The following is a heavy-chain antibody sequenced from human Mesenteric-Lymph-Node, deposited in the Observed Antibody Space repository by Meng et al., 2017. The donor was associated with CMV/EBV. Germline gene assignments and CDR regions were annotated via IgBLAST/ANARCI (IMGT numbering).Heavy chain of an antibody. J-gene: IGHJ4*02. V-gene: IGHV1-8*01. Sequence: ASVKVSCKASGYTFTSYDINWVRQATGQGLEWMGWMNPNSGNTGYAQKFQGRVTITRNTSTNTAYMELSSLTSEDTAVYYCARLSSYSSAYGYWGQGTLVTVSS. D-gene: IGHD5-18*01. CDR3: ARLSSYSSAYGY. CDR2: MNPNSGNT. CDR1: GYTFTSYD.